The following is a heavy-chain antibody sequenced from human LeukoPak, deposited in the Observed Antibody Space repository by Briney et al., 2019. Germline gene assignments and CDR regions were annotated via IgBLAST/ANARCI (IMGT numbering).Heavy chain of an antibody. D-gene: IGHD2-2*01. V-gene: IGHV4-34*01. CDR2: INHSGST. CDR1: GGSFSGYY. J-gene: IGHJ5*02. CDR3: ARQESDCSSTSCHPYNWFDP. Sequence: SETLSLTCAVYGGSFSGYYWSWIRQPPGKGLEWIGEINHSGSTNYSPSVKSRVTISVDTSKNQFSLKLSSVTAADTAVYYCARQESDCSSTSCHPYNWFDPWGQGTLVTVSS.